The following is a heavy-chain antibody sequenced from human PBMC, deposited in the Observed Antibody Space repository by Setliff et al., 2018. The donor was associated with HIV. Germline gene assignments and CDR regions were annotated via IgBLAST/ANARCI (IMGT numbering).Heavy chain of an antibody. V-gene: IGHV4-34*01. CDR2: IDHRGRP. Sequence: SETLSLTCGIYGGSFSDYYWSWIRQPPGKGLEWIGEIDHRGRPKYNPSLNSRVTVSADKSRNQFSLKVSSVTAADTAVYYCARVRYRSRWYASDHYYIDVWGKGTTVTVS. CDR3: ARVRYRSRWYASDHYYIDV. CDR1: GGSFSDYY. J-gene: IGHJ6*03. D-gene: IGHD6-13*01.